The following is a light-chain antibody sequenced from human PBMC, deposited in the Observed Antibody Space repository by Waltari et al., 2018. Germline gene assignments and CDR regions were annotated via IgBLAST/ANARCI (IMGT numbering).Light chain of an antibody. CDR1: QSISSY. J-gene: IGKJ3*01. Sequence: DIQMTQSPSSLSASVGDRVTITCRASQSISSYLNWYQQKPGKAPKLLIYDASSLKSGVPSRFSGSGSGTDFTLTISSLQPEDFATYYCQQSYSTSTFGPGTKVDIK. CDR3: QQSYSTST. V-gene: IGKV1-39*01. CDR2: DAS.